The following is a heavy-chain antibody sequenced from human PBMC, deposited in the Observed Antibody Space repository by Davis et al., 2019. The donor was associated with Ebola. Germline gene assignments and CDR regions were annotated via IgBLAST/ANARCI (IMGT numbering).Heavy chain of an antibody. CDR1: GFTFSSYG. Sequence: GGSLRLSCAASGFTFSSYGMHWVRQAPGKGLEWVAVISYDGSNKYYADSVKGRFTISRDNAKNSLYLQMNSLRAEDTAVYYCARGRAYCGGDCYTWFDPWGQGTLVTVSS. V-gene: IGHV3-30*03. J-gene: IGHJ5*02. D-gene: IGHD2-21*01. CDR2: ISYDGSNK. CDR3: ARGRAYCGGDCYTWFDP.